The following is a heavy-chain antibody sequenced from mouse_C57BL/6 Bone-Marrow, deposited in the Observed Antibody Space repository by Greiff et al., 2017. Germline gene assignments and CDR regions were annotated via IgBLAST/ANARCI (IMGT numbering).Heavy chain of an antibody. CDR2: IYPGSGST. CDR3: ASPYYGNSWYFDV. CDR1: GYTFTSYW. V-gene: IGHV1-55*01. D-gene: IGHD2-10*01. J-gene: IGHJ1*03. Sequence: QVQLQQPGAELVKPGASVKMSCKASGYTFTSYWITWVKQRPGQGLEWIGDIYPGSGSTNYNEKFKSKATLTVDKSSSTAYMQLSSLTSEDSAVYYCASPYYGNSWYFDVWGTGTTVTVSS.